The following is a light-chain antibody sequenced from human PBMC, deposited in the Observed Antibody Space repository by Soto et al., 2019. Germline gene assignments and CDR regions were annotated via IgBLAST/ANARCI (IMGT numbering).Light chain of an antibody. V-gene: IGKV1-39*01. Sequence: DIGMSQSPSSLSASVADRVSITCRASQSISSYLNWYQQKPGKAPKLLIYAASSLQSGVPSRFSGSGSGTDFTLTISSLQPEDFATYYCQQSYSTPFTFGPGTTGDT. CDR2: AAS. CDR1: QSISSY. CDR3: QQSYSTPFT. J-gene: IGKJ3*01.